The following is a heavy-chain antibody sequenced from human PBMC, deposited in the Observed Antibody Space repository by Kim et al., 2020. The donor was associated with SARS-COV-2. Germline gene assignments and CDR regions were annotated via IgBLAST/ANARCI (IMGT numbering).Heavy chain of an antibody. J-gene: IGHJ4*02. Sequence: TIYAQKFQGRVTMTEDTSTDTAYMELSSLRSEDTAVYYCATDNTGYQLLSWGQGTLVTVSS. CDR2: T. V-gene: IGHV1-24*01. D-gene: IGHD2-2*01. CDR3: ATDNTGYQLLS.